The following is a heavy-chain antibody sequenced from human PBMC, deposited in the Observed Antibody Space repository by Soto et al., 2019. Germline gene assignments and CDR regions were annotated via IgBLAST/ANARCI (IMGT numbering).Heavy chain of an antibody. V-gene: IGHV1-46*01. CDR1: GYTFTSYY. Sequence: ASVKVSCKASGYTFTSYYMHWVRQAPGQGLEWMGIINPSGGSTSYAQKFQGRVTMTRDTSTSTVYMELSSLRSEDTAVYYCARDRYYGSGSYYKEYYFDYWGQGTLVTVSS. CDR2: INPSGGST. J-gene: IGHJ4*02. CDR3: ARDRYYGSGSYYKEYYFDY. D-gene: IGHD3-10*01.